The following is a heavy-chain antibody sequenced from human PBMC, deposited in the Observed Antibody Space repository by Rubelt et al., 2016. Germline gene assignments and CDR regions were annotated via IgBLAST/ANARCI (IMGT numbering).Heavy chain of an antibody. V-gene: IGHV3-53*04. J-gene: IGHJ2*01. CDR1: GFTVSSNY. CDR2: IYSGGST. D-gene: IGHD5-18*01. Sequence: EVQLVESGGGLVQPGGSLRLSCAASGFTVSSNYMSWVRQAPGKGLEWVSVIYSGGSTYYADSLKGRFTISRHNSNNTLFLQMNSLRPEDTAVYYCALRSPDLYLYGYFAFDLWGRGTLVTVSS. CDR3: ALRSPDLYLYGYFAFDL.